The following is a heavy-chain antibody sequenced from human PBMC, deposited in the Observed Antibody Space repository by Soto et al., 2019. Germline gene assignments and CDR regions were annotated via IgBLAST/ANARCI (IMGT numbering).Heavy chain of an antibody. V-gene: IGHV4-39*01. D-gene: IGHD3-3*01. J-gene: IGHJ4*02. CDR2: IYYSGST. CDR1: GGSISSSSYY. CDR3: ARRTIFGVVIYSDY. Sequence: SETLSLTCTVSGGSISSSSYYWGWIRQPPGKGLEWIGSIYYSGSTYYDPSLKGRVNISVDTSKNQFSLKLSSVTAADTAVYYCARRTIFGVVIYSDYWGQGTLVTVSS.